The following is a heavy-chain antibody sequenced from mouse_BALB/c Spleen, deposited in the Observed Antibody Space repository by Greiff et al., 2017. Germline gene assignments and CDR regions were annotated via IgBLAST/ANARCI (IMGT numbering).Heavy chain of an antibody. CDR3: TRGGTTALYYAMDY. J-gene: IGHJ4*01. CDR1: GYTFTSYW. V-gene: IGHV1-69*02. Sequence: QVQLQQSGAELVRPGASVKLSCKASGYTFTSYWINWVKQRPGQGLEWIGNIYPSDSYTNYNQKFKDKATLTVDKSSSTAYMQLSSPTSEDSAVYYCTRGGTTALYYAMDYWGQGTSVTVSS. D-gene: IGHD1-2*01. CDR2: IYPSDSYT.